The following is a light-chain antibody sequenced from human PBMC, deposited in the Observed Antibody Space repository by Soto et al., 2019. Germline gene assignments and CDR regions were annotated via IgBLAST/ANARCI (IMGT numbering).Light chain of an antibody. CDR2: WAS. Sequence: DIVMTQSPDSLAVSLDERTTINCKSSHNDLDSSSNNNQLAWYQQKPGQPPKLLIYWASTRESGVPDRFSGSGSGTDFTLTISILQAEDVAIYYCQQYYSTPLTFGGGTKVEIK. V-gene: IGKV4-1*01. CDR3: QQYYSTPLT. CDR1: HNDLDSSSNNNQ. J-gene: IGKJ4*01.